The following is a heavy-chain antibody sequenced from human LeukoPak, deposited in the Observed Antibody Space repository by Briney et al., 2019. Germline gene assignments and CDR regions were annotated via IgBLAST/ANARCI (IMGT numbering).Heavy chain of an antibody. CDR3: AGRDIVVLPASPVDY. D-gene: IGHD2-2*01. CDR2: IYYSGST. J-gene: IGHJ4*02. V-gene: IGHV4-39*01. CDR1: GGSISTRNHY. Sequence: SETLSLTCTVTGGSISTRNHYWGWIRQPPGKGLEWIGSIYYSGSTYYNPSLKSRVTISVDTSKNQFSLKLSSVTAADTAVYYCAGRDIVVLPASPVDYWGQGTLVTVSS.